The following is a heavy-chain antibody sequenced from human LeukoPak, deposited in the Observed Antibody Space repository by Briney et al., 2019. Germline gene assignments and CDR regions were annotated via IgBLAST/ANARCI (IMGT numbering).Heavy chain of an antibody. CDR1: GDSISGYY. D-gene: IGHD2-2*01. CDR2: IYYSGST. Sequence: SETLSLTCTVSGDSISGYYWSWIRQHPGKGLEWIGYIYYSGSTYYNPSLKSRVTISVDTSKNQFSLKLSSVTAADTAVYYCARDACSSTSCYHWFDPWGQGTLVTVSS. CDR3: ARDACSSTSCYHWFDP. V-gene: IGHV4-31*03. J-gene: IGHJ5*02.